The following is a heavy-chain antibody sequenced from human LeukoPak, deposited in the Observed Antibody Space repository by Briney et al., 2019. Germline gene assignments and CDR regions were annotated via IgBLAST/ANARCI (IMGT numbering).Heavy chain of an antibody. CDR1: GFPFRDYW. D-gene: IGHD5-12*01. CDR3: VKDRGGYVKYKTFES. Sequence: GGTLRLSCAASGFPFRDYWLRWVRQAQGKGLEWLTNINNDGSEKNFVASVKGRFTISKDIPKNSLYLQMNSLRTEDTAVYFCVKDRGGYVKYKTFESWGPGTLVTVSS. V-gene: IGHV3-7*01. CDR2: INNDGSEK. J-gene: IGHJ4*02.